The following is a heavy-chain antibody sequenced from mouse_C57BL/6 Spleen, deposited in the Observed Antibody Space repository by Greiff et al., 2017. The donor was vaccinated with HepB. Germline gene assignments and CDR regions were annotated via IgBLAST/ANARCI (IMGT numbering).Heavy chain of an antibody. D-gene: IGHD1-1*01. CDR3: TRDGDYYGSSYDAMDY. CDR1: GFTFSSYA. V-gene: IGHV5-9-1*02. J-gene: IGHJ4*01. Sequence: EVQGVESGEGLVKPGGSLKLSCAASGFTFSSYAMSWVRQTPEKRLEWVAYISSGGDYIYYADTVKGRFTISRDNARNTLYLQMSSLKSEDTAMYYCTRDGDYYGSSYDAMDYWGQGTSVTVSS. CDR2: ISSGGDYI.